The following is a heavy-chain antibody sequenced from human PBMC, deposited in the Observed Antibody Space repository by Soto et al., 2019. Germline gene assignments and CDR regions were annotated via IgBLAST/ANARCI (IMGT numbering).Heavy chain of an antibody. CDR3: ARDRSLNFAVPPYGMDV. Sequence: GGAPRLSWVVSGFMFSDHAMNWGRQAPGEGPEWISRIDESGGTTSYADSVKGRFTISRDNTRDSLYLHMSNLRAEDTAIYYCARDRSLNFAVPPYGMDVWGPGTTVTVSS. CDR1: GFMFSDHA. D-gene: IGHD3-3*01. CDR2: IDESGGTT. J-gene: IGHJ6*02. V-gene: IGHV3-48*03.